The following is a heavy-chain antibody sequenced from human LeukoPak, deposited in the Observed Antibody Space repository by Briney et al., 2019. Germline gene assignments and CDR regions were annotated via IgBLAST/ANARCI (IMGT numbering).Heavy chain of an antibody. D-gene: IGHD3-3*01. CDR3: ARDPWTDFWSGNHAFDI. Sequence: ASVKVSCKASGYTFTKYGISWVRQAPGQGLEWMGWISANNGNTNYAQKLQGRVTMTTDTSTSTAYMELRSLRSDDTAVYYCARDPWTDFWSGNHAFDIWGQGTMVTVSS. CDR2: ISANNGNT. CDR1: GYTFTKYG. V-gene: IGHV1-18*01. J-gene: IGHJ3*02.